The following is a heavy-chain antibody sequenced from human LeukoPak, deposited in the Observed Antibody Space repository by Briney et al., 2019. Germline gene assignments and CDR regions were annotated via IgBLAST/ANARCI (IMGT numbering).Heavy chain of an antibody. Sequence: SETLSLTCTVSGGSISSSSYYSGWIRQPPGKGLEWIGSIYYSGSTYYNPSLKSRVTISVDTSKNQFSLKLGSVTAADTAVYYCARRFNDFWSGYGYAFDIWGQGTMVTVSS. CDR3: ARRFNDFWSGYGYAFDI. V-gene: IGHV4-39*01. J-gene: IGHJ3*02. D-gene: IGHD3-3*01. CDR2: IYYSGST. CDR1: GGSISSSSYY.